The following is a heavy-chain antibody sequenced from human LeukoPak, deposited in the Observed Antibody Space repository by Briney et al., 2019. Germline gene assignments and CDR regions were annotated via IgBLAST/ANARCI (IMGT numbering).Heavy chain of an antibody. Sequence: GGSLRLSCAASGFTFSSYSMNWVRQARGKGLEWVSYISSISTPIYYADSVNLRFTISIDNAKNSLYLHINSLRAEDTAVYYCARDREYYFDFWGQGTLVTVSS. J-gene: IGHJ4*02. CDR2: ISSISTPI. V-gene: IGHV3-48*01. CDR1: GFTFSSYS. CDR3: ARDREYYFDF.